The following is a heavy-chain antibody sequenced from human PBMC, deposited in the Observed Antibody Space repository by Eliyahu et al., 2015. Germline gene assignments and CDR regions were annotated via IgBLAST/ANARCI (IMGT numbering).Heavy chain of an antibody. Sequence: QVQLQQWGAGLLKPSETLSLTCAVYGGSFSGYYWSWIRQPPGKGLEWIGEINHSGSTNYNPSLKSRVTISVDTSKNQFSLKLSSVTAAXTAVYYCARGRPAAMSKWFDPWGQGTLVTVSS. CDR3: ARGRPAAMSKWFDP. D-gene: IGHD2-2*01. CDR1: GGSFSGYY. V-gene: IGHV4-34*01. J-gene: IGHJ5*02. CDR2: INHSGST.